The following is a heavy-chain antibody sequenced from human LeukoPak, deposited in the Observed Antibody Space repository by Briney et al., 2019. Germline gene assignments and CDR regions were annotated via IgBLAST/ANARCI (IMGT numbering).Heavy chain of an antibody. CDR3: ARVSYYYRSGSFMGSDS. CDR1: GYTFTNYA. D-gene: IGHD3-10*01. Sequence: ASVKVSCKASGYTFTNYAMHWVRQAPGQRPEWMGWINAGNGNTEYSQKFQDRVTITRDTSASTVYMDLSSLRSEDTAVYYCARVSYYYRSGSFMGSDSWGQGTLVTVSS. J-gene: IGHJ4*02. CDR2: INAGNGNT. V-gene: IGHV1-3*01.